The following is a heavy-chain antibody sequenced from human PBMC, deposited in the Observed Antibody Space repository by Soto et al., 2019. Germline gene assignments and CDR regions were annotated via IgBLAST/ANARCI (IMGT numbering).Heavy chain of an antibody. CDR2: ISYGGSNK. Sequence: GGSLRLSCAASGFTFSSYAMHWVRQAPGKGLEWVAVISYGGSNKYYADSVKGRFTISRDNSKNTLYLQMNSLRAEDTAVYYCASTSIYDSSGYPDYWGQGTLGTVSS. CDR1: GFTFSSYA. CDR3: ASTSIYDSSGYPDY. J-gene: IGHJ4*02. D-gene: IGHD3-22*01. V-gene: IGHV3-30-3*01.